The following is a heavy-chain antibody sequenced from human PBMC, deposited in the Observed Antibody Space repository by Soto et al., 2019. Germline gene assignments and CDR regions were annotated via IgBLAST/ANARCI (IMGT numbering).Heavy chain of an antibody. V-gene: IGHV3-15*01. Sequence: EVQLVESGGGLVKPGGYLRLSCAASGFTFSNAWMSWVRQAPGKGLEWVGRIKSKTDGGTTDYAAPVKGRFTISRDDSKNTLYLQMNSLKAEDTAVYYCTTGIPLQLADYWGQGTLVTVSS. CDR1: GFTFSNAW. D-gene: IGHD5-18*01. CDR3: TTGIPLQLADY. J-gene: IGHJ4*02. CDR2: IKSKTDGGTT.